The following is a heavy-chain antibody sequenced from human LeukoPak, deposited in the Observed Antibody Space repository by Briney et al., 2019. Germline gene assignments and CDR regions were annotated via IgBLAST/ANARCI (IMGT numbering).Heavy chain of an antibody. Sequence: SETLSLTCTVSGGSISSSSYYWGWIRQPPGTGLEWIGSIYYSGSTYYNPSLKSRVTIAVDTSKNQFSLKLSSVTAADTAVYYCARRSVDCSGGSCYSESDWFDPWGQGTLVTVSS. J-gene: IGHJ5*02. V-gene: IGHV4-39*01. D-gene: IGHD2-15*01. CDR1: GGSISSSSYY. CDR3: ARRSVDCSGGSCYSESDWFDP. CDR2: IYYSGST.